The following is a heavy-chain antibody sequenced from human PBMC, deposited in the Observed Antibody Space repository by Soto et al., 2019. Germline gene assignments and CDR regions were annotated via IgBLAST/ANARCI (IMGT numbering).Heavy chain of an antibody. D-gene: IGHD3-22*01. V-gene: IGHV1-18*01. CDR3: AIVRSTYDDGTGAFDI. Sequence: ASVKVSCKASGYTFTSYVISWVRQAPGQGLEWMGWISAYNGNTNYAQKLQGRVTMTTDTSTSTAYMELRSLRSADTAVYYCAIVRSTYDDGTGAFDIWGQGTMVTVSS. CDR1: GYTFTSYV. CDR2: ISAYNGNT. J-gene: IGHJ3*02.